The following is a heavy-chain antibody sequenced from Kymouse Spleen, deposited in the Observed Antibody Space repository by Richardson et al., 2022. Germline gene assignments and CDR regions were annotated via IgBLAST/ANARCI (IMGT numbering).Heavy chain of an antibody. D-gene: IGHD1-26*01. CDR1: GGSISSYY. Sequence: QVQLQESGPGLVKPSETLSLTCTVSGGSISSYYWSWIRQPPGKGLEWIGYIYYSGSTNYNPSLKSRVTISVDTSKNQFSLKLSSVTAADTAVYYCARKVGATGDAFDIWGQGTMVTVSS. CDR2: IYYSGST. J-gene: IGHJ3*02. V-gene: IGHV4-59*01. CDR3: ARKVGATGDAFDI.